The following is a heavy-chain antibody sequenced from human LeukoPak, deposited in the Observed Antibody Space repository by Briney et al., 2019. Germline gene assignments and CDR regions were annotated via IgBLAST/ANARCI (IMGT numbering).Heavy chain of an antibody. J-gene: IGHJ5*02. CDR2: IKEDGSDK. CDR1: GFSFTTYW. CDR3: AKDPGDKAVDRWFDP. V-gene: IGHV3-7*03. Sequence: GGSLRLSCAATGFSFTTYWMSWVRQAPGKGLEWVANIKEDGSDKYYVDSVKGRFSISRDNAKNSLYLQMSSLRAEDAAVYYCAKDPGDKAVDRWFDPWGQGTLVTVSS. D-gene: IGHD6-19*01.